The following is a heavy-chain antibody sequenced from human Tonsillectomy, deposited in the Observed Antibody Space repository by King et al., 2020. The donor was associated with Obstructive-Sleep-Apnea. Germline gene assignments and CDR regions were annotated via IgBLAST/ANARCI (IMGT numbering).Heavy chain of an antibody. CDR2: FDPEDGET. J-gene: IGHJ4*02. CDR3: ATSKPMIVAVMVH. Sequence: VQLVQSGAEVKKPGASVRVSCKVSGYTLTELYIHWVRQAPGRGLEWMGTFDPEDGETIYAQKFQGRVTMTEDTSTDTAYMELSSLRSEDTAVYYCATSKPMIVAVMVHWGQGTLVTVSS. V-gene: IGHV1-24*01. CDR1: GYTLTELY. D-gene: IGHD3-22*01.